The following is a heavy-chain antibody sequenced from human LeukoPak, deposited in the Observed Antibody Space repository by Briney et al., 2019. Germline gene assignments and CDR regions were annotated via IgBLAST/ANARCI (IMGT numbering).Heavy chain of an antibody. Sequence: GGSLRLSCAASGFTFSSYWMHWVRQAPGKGLGWVSRINSDGSSTSYADSVKGRFAISRDNAKNTLYLQMNSLRAEDTAVYYCAREGGDSGSYYYFDYWGQGTLVTVSS. CDR3: AREGGDSGSYYYFDY. V-gene: IGHV3-74*01. J-gene: IGHJ4*02. D-gene: IGHD1-26*01. CDR2: INSDGSST. CDR1: GFTFSSYW.